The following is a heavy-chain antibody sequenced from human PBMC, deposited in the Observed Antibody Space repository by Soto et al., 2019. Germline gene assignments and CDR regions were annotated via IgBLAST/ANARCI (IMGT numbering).Heavy chain of an antibody. CDR3: GGVFVPAALGDYYGMDV. CDR1: GGSISSSNW. V-gene: IGHV4-4*02. D-gene: IGHD2-2*01. J-gene: IGHJ6*02. CDR2: IYHSGST. Sequence: QVQLQESGPGLVKPSGTLSLTCAVSGGSISSSNWWSWVRQPPGKGLEWIGEIYHSGSTNYNPSLKSRVPISVDKSKNQFSLRLSSVTAADTAVYYCGGVFVPAALGDYYGMDVWGQGTTVTVSS.